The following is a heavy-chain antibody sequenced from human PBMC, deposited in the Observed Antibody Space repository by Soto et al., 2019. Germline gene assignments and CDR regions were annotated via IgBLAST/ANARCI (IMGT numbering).Heavy chain of an antibody. CDR1: RFTFSDHY. Sequence: EVQLVESGGGLVQPGGSLRLSCAASRFTFSDHYMDWVRQAPGKGLEWIGRARKKANSYSTEYAATVKGRFTISRDDSKNSLSLQMNSLKTDDTAVYYCVRSVLTTDWYADYWGQGTLVTVSS. CDR3: VRSVLTTDWYADY. CDR2: ARKKANSYST. V-gene: IGHV3-72*01. J-gene: IGHJ4*02. D-gene: IGHD3-9*01.